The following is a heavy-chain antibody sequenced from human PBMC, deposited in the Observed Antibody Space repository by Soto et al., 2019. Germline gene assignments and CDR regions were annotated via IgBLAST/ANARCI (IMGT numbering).Heavy chain of an antibody. Sequence: ASVKVSCKASGYTFTSYAMHWVRQAPGQRLEWMGWINAGNGNTKYSRKFQGRVTITRDTSASTAYMELSSLRSEDTAVYYCARDPGYSYADYWGQGTLVTVSS. V-gene: IGHV1-3*01. D-gene: IGHD5-18*01. J-gene: IGHJ4*02. CDR1: GYTFTSYA. CDR3: ARDPGYSYADY. CDR2: INAGNGNT.